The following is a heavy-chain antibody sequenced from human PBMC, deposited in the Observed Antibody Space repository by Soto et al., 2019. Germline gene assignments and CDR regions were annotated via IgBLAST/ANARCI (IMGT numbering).Heavy chain of an antibody. CDR1: GFTFSSYA. V-gene: IGHV3-23*01. Sequence: GGSLRLSCAASGFTFSSYAMSWVRQAPGKGLGWVSAISGSGGSTYYADSVKGGFTISRDNSKNTLYLQMNSLRAEDTAVYYCAKGSKGVTMIVVVQVVFDYWGQGTLVTVSS. CDR3: AKGSKGVTMIVVVQVVFDY. J-gene: IGHJ4*02. CDR2: ISGSGGST. D-gene: IGHD3-22*01.